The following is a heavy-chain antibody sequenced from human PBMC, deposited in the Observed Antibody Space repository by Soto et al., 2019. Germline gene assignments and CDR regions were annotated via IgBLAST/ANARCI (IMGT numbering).Heavy chain of an antibody. CDR3: TSVQLERNYYYYGMDV. D-gene: IGHD1-1*01. Sequence: GGSLRLSCTASGFTFGDYAMSWFRQAPGKGLEWVGFIRSKAYGGTTEYAASVKGRFTISRDDSKSIAYLQMNSLKTEDTAVYYCTSVQLERNYYYYGMDVWGQGTTVTVSS. CDR2: IRSKAYGGTT. CDR1: GFTFGDYA. V-gene: IGHV3-49*03. J-gene: IGHJ6*02.